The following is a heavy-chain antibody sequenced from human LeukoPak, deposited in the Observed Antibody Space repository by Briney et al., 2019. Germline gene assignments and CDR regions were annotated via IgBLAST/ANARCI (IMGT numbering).Heavy chain of an antibody. J-gene: IGHJ6*02. CDR2: FDPEDGET. D-gene: IGHD3-3*01. CDR1: GYTLTELS. CDR3: ARDWSYDFWSGYSYGMDV. V-gene: IGHV1-24*01. Sequence: ASVKVSCKVSGYTLTELSMHWVRQAPGKGLEWMGGFDPEDGETIYAQKFQGRVTMTRDTSTSTVYMELSSLRSEDTAVYYCARDWSYDFWSGYSYGMDVWGQGTTVTVSS.